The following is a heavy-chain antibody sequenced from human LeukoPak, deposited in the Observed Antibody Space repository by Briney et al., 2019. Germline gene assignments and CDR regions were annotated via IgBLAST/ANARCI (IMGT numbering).Heavy chain of an antibody. CDR2: ISGSGGST. Sequence: GGSLRLSCAASGFTFDHYRMSWVRQAPGKGLEWVSAISGSGGSTYYADSVKGRFTISRDNSKNTLYLQMNSLRAEDTAVYYCAKDPALPDWFDPWGQGTLVTVSS. V-gene: IGHV3-23*01. CDR3: AKDPALPDWFDP. CDR1: GFTFDHYR. J-gene: IGHJ5*02.